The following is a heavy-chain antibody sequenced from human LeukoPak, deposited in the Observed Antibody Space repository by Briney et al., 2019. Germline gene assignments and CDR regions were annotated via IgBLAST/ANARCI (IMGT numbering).Heavy chain of an antibody. V-gene: IGHV3-30*18. CDR2: MSYDGSNK. CDR3: AKKRRQVWFGEDYYGMDV. CDR1: GFTFSSYG. D-gene: IGHD3-10*01. Sequence: GGSLRLSCAASGFTFSSYGMHWVRQAPGKGLEWVAVMSYDGSNKYYADSVKGRFTISRDNSKNTLYLQMNSLRAEDTAVYYCAKKRRQVWFGEDYYGMDVWGKGTTVTVSS. J-gene: IGHJ6*04.